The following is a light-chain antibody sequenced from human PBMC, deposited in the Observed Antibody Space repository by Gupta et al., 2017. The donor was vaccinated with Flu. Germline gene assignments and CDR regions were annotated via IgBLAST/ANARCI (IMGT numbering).Light chain of an antibody. J-gene: IGKJ1*01. CDR3: QQYRSYPWT. V-gene: IGKV1-5*03. CDR2: QAS. Sequence: DIQMTHPPSTLSASVGDRVTITCRASQRSDSWLAWYQQKPGKAPKLLIYQASNLESGVPSRFSGSGSGTEFTLTISSLQPDDFATYYCQQYRSYPWTFGQGTTVEIK. CDR1: QRSDSW.